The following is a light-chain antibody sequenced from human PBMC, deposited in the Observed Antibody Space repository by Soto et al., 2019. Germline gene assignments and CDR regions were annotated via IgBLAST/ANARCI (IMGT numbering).Light chain of an antibody. CDR3: QQRSNWIT. V-gene: IGKV3-11*01. Sequence: EIVLTQSPVTLSLSPGERATLSCRASQSVSSYLAWYQQKPGQAPRLLIYDASNRATGIPARFSGSGSGTDFTLTISSLEPEDFAVYYCQQRSNWITFGQRTRLEIK. CDR1: QSVSSY. CDR2: DAS. J-gene: IGKJ5*01.